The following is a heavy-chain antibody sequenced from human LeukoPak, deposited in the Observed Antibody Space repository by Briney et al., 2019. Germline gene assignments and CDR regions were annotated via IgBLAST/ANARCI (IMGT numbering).Heavy chain of an antibody. CDR2: ISGSGGST. D-gene: IGHD3-10*01. J-gene: IGHJ4*02. Sequence: GGSLSLSCAASGFTFNSYGMSWVRQAPGKGLEWVSAISGSGGSTYYADSVKGRFTISRDNSKDTMYLQMNSLRAEDTAVYYCAKARANYYGSGSPDFDYWGQGTLVTVSS. CDR3: AKARANYYGSGSPDFDY. V-gene: IGHV3-23*01. CDR1: GFTFNSYG.